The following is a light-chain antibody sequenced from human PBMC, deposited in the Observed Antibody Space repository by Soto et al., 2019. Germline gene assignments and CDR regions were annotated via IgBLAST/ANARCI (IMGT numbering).Light chain of an antibody. CDR1: SSDVGGYNY. J-gene: IGLJ3*02. CDR2: QVS. V-gene: IGLV2-14*01. Sequence: QSALTQPASVSGSPGQSITISCTGTSSDVGGYNYVSWYQQHPGKAPKLMIYQVSNRPSGLSNRFSGSKSGNTASLTISGLQAEDEADYYCSSYTSSNTWVFGGGTKVTVL. CDR3: SSYTSSNTWV.